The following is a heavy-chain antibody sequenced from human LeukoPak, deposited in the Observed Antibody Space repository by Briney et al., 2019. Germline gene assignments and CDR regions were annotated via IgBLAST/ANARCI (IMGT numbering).Heavy chain of an antibody. Sequence: ASVKVSCKASGYTFTGYYMHWVRQAPGQGLEWMGWINPNSGGTNYAQKFQGWVTMTRDTSISTVYMELSRLRSDDTAVYYCARGLYYYGSGSYQIDYWGQGTLVTVSS. J-gene: IGHJ4*02. D-gene: IGHD3-10*01. CDR2: INPNSGGT. CDR3: ARGLYYYGSGSYQIDY. V-gene: IGHV1-2*04. CDR1: GYTFTGYY.